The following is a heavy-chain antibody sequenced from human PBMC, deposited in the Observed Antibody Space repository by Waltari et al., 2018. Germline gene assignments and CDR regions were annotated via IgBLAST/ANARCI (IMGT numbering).Heavy chain of an antibody. V-gene: IGHV4-39*01. CDR3: ARRNPYCSSTSCYFDY. CDR1: GDSISSSTYY. CDR2: CYFSGST. J-gene: IGHJ4*02. D-gene: IGHD2-2*01. Sequence: QVQLQESGPGLVKPSETLSLTCTVFGDSISSSTYYWAWIRQPPGKGPEWMGSCYFSGSTDSNPSLKSRVIMSVDTSKNQFSLKLRSVTAADTTVYYCARRNPYCSSTSCYFDYWGQGTPVTVSS.